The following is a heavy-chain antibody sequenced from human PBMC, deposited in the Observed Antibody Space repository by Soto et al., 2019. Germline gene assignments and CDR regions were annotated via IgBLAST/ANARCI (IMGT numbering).Heavy chain of an antibody. CDR3: ATNLSGYDCGYYFDY. CDR2: ISYDGSNK. J-gene: IGHJ4*02. Sequence: GGSLRLSCAASGFTFSSYGMHWVRQAPGKGLEWVAVISYDGSNKYYADSVKGRFTISRNNSKNTLYLQMNSLRAEDTAVYYCATNLSGYDCGYYFDYWGQGTRVTVSS. CDR1: GFTFSSYG. D-gene: IGHD5-12*01. V-gene: IGHV3-30*03.